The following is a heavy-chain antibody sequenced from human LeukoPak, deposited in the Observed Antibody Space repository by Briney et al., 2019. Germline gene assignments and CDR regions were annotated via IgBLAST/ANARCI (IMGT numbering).Heavy chain of an antibody. D-gene: IGHD3-10*01. V-gene: IGHV3-74*01. CDR1: GFTFSSYW. CDR2: INSDGSST. Sequence: GGSLRLSCAASGFTFSSYWMHWVRQAPGKGLVWVSRINSDGSSTSYADSVKGRFTISRDSAKNTLYLQMNSLRAEDTAVYYCARQQRRITHIGDAFDIWGQGTMVTVSS. CDR3: ARQQRRITHIGDAFDI. J-gene: IGHJ3*02.